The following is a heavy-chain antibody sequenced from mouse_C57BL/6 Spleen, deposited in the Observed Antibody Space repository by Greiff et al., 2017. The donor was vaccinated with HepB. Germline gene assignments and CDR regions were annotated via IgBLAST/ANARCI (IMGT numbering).Heavy chain of an antibody. V-gene: IGHV1-15*01. CDR1: GYTFTDYE. Sequence: QVQLQQSGAELVRPGASVTLSCKASGYTFTDYEMHWVKQTPVHGLEWIGAIDPETGGTAYNQKFKGKAILTADRSSSTAYMELRSLTSEDSAVYYCTKEWVIYWYFDVWGTGTTVTVSS. CDR3: TKEWVIYWYFDV. J-gene: IGHJ1*03. CDR2: IDPETGGT.